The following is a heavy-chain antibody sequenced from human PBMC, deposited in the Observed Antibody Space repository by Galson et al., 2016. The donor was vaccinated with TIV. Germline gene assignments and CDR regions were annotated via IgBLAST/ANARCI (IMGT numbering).Heavy chain of an antibody. CDR1: GDIFSYHY. J-gene: IGHJ4*02. CDR2: INPNGGGT. V-gene: IGHV1-46*01. CDR3: ATIRACGGDCYYSDF. Sequence: SVKVSCKASGDIFSYHYLNWVRQAPGQGLEWMGLINPNGGGTTYAQQFQGRITMTMDTSTNTVYVELRSLTSEDTAVYYCATIRACGGDCYYSDFWGQGTRVTVSS. D-gene: IGHD2-21*02.